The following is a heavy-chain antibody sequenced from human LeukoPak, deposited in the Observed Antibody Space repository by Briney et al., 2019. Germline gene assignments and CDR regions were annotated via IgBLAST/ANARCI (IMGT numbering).Heavy chain of an antibody. D-gene: IGHD1-1*01. J-gene: IGHJ6*02. V-gene: IGHV4-30-4*01. Sequence: SQTLSLTCTVSGGSISSGDYYWSWIRQPTGKGLEWIGYIYYSGSTYYNPSLKSRVTISVDTSKNQFSLKLSSVTAADTAVYYCARDWKPDYYYGMDVWGQGTTVTVSS. CDR2: IYYSGST. CDR1: GGSISSGDYY. CDR3: ARDWKPDYYYGMDV.